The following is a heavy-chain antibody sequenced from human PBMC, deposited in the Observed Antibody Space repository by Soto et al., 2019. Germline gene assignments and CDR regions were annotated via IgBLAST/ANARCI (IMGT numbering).Heavy chain of an antibody. J-gene: IGHJ6*02. V-gene: IGHV3-9*01. Sequence: HPGGSLRLSCAASGFTFDDYAMHWVRQAPGKGLEWVSGISWNSGSIGYADSVEGRFTISRDNAKNSLYLQMNSLRAEDTALYYCAKEAIVVVPAAIPAYDYYGMDVWGQGTTVTVS. CDR3: AKEAIVVVPAAIPAYDYYGMDV. CDR2: ISWNSGSI. D-gene: IGHD2-2*02. CDR1: GFTFDDYA.